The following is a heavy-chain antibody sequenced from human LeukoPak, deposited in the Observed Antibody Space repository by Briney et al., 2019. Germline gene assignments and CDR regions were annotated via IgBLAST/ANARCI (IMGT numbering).Heavy chain of an antibody. Sequence: ASVKVSCKASGYTFTSYGISWVRQAPGQGLEWMGWISAYNGNTNYAQKLQGRVTMTTDTSTSTAYMELRSLRSDDTAVYYCAIGVSMYYDFWSGYFTWGQGTMVTVSS. CDR1: GYTFTSYG. J-gene: IGHJ3*01. D-gene: IGHD3-3*01. V-gene: IGHV1-18*01. CDR2: ISAYNGNT. CDR3: AIGVSMYYDFWSGYFT.